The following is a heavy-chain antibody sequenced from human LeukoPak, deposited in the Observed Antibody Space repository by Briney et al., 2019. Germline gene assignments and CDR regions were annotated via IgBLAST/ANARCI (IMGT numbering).Heavy chain of an antibody. J-gene: IGHJ6*03. CDR3: ARGTSYYDFWSGYYPNYYYYYMDV. CDR1: GFTFSSYW. D-gene: IGHD3-3*01. CDR2: VKQDGSEK. V-gene: IGHV3-7*01. Sequence: GGSLRLSCAASGFTFSSYWMSWGRQAPGKGLGWVANVKQDGSEKYYVDSVKGRFTISRDNAKNSLYLQMNSLRAEDTAVYYCARGTSYYDFWSGYYPNYYYYYMDVWGKGTTVTVSS.